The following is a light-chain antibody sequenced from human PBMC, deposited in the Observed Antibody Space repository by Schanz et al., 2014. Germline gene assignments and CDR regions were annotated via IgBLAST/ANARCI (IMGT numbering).Light chain of an antibody. Sequence: EIVLTQSPGTLSLSPGERATLSCRASQSVSSSYLAWYQQKPGQAPRLLIYGASSRATGIPDRFSGSGSGTEFTLTISRLEPEDFAVYYCQQYSISPPFTFGQGTKLDLK. V-gene: IGKV3-20*01. CDR3: QQYSISPPFT. CDR2: GAS. CDR1: QSVSSSY. J-gene: IGKJ2*01.